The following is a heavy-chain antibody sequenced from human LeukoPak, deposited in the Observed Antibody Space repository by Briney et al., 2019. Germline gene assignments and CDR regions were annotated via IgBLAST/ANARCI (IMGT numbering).Heavy chain of an antibody. J-gene: IGHJ5*02. D-gene: IGHD6-13*01. V-gene: IGHV1-2*02. CDR1: GYTFTGYY. CDR2: INPNSGGT. Sequence: ASVKVSCKASGYTFTGYYMHWVRQAPGQGLEWMGWINPNSGGTNYAQKFQGRVTMTRDTSISTAYMELSRLRSDDTAVYYCARAEEEHRFRAAAGPNWFHPWGQGTLVTVSS. CDR3: ARAEEEHRFRAAAGPNWFHP.